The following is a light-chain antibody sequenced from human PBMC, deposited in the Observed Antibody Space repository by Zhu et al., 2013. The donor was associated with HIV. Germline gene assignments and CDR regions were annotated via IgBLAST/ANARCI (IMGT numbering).Light chain of an antibody. V-gene: IGKV3-15*01. Sequence: EIVMTQSPATLSASPGERATLSCTASQGVSSNLAWYQQKPAQAPRLLIYGASTRATGIPARFSGSGSGTDFTLTISSLQSEDFAVYFCQQYDDWPPKTFGQGTKVEI. CDR1: QGVSSN. CDR3: QQYDDWPPKT. J-gene: IGKJ1*01. CDR2: GAS.